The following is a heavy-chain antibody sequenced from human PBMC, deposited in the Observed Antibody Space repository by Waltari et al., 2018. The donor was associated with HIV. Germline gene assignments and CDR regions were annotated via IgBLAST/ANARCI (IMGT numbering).Heavy chain of an antibody. D-gene: IGHD5-18*01. CDR2: ISSSSSTI. CDR1: GFTFSSYS. CDR3: ARAGGYSYGTPSY. Sequence: EVQLVESGGGLVQPGGSLRLSCAASGFTFSSYSMNWVRQAPGKGLEWVSYISSSSSTIYYADSVKGRFTISRDNAKNSLYLQMNSLRAEDTAVYYCARAGGYSYGTPSYWGQGTLVTVSS. V-gene: IGHV3-48*04. J-gene: IGHJ4*02.